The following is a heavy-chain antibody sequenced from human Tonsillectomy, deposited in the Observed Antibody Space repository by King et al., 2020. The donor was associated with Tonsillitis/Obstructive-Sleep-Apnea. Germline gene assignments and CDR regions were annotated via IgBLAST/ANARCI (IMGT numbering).Heavy chain of an antibody. Sequence: VQLVESGGGVVQPGRSLRLSCAASGFTFSSYGMHWVRQAPGKGLEWVAVIWYDGSNKYYADSVKGRFTISSDNSKNTLYLQMNSLRAEATAVYYCARDYEGDYFDYWGQGTLVTVSS. J-gene: IGHJ4*02. CDR2: IWYDGSNK. CDR3: ARDYEGDYFDY. V-gene: IGHV3-33*01. CDR1: GFTFSSYG. D-gene: IGHD5-12*01.